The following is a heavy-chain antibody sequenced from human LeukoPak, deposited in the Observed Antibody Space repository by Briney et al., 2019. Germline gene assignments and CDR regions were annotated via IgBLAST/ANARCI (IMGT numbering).Heavy chain of an antibody. CDR1: GGSISSGGYY. J-gene: IGHJ4*02. V-gene: IGHV4-31*03. D-gene: IGHD3-16*02. CDR3: ARVAGYYVWGSYRSYYFDY. Sequence: PSQTLSLTCTVSGGSISSGGYYWSWIRQHPGKGLEWIGYIYYSGSTYYNPSLKSRVTISVDTSKNQFSLKLSSVTAADTAVYYCARVAGYYVWGSYRSYYFDYWGQGTLVTVSS. CDR2: IYYSGST.